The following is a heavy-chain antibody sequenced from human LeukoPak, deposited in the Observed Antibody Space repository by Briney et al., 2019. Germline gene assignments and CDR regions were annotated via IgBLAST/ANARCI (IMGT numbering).Heavy chain of an antibody. J-gene: IGHJ4*02. CDR2: ISRNSGHM. D-gene: IGHD2-15*01. CDR1: QFTFSDYS. Sequence: GGSLRLSCAASQFTFSDYSMNWVRQAPGKGLEWVSSISRNSGHMYYADSVKGRFTISRDNAKNSLFLQMNSLRVEDTAVYYCVRGGSGGNNYFDYWGQGTLLSVSS. CDR3: VRGGSGGNNYFDY. V-gene: IGHV3-21*06.